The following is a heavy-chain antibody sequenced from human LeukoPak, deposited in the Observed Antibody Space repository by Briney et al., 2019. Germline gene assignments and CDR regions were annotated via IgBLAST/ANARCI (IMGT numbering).Heavy chain of an antibody. Sequence: QSGGSLRLSCAASGFTFSSYVMHWVRQAPGKGLEWVAFIRYDGSNKYYADSVKGRFTISRDNAKTSLYLQMNSLRAEDTALYFCARRGNGDYYYSYFDVWGKGTTVTVSS. D-gene: IGHD3-10*01. CDR1: GFTFSSYV. V-gene: IGHV3-30*02. CDR3: ARRGNGDYYYSYFDV. CDR2: IRYDGSNK. J-gene: IGHJ6*03.